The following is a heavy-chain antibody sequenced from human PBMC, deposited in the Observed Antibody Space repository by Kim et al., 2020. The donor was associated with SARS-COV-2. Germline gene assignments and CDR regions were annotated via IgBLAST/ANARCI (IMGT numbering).Heavy chain of an antibody. CDR1: GFSLSTSGVG. J-gene: IGHJ4*02. Sequence: SGPTLVKPTQTLTLTCTFSGFSLSTSGVGVGWIRQPPGKALEWLALIYWNDDKRYSPSLKSRLTITKDTSKNQVVLTMTNMDPVDTATYYCAHRRGYSSSWPEGSYFDYWGQGTLVTVSS. V-gene: IGHV2-5*01. D-gene: IGHD6-13*01. CDR3: AHRRGYSSSWPEGSYFDY. CDR2: IYWNDDK.